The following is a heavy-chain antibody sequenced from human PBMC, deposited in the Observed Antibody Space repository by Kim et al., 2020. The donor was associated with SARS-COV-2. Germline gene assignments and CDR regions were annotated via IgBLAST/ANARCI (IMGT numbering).Heavy chain of an antibody. CDR1: GFTFSSYA. Sequence: GGSLRLSCAASGFTFSSYAMHWVRQAPGKGLEWVAVIWYDGSNKYYADSVKGRFTISRDNPKNTLYLQMNSLRAEDTAVYYCAKENSYYDFWSGSYYYYGMDVWGQGTTVTVSS. J-gene: IGHJ6*02. D-gene: IGHD3-3*01. V-gene: IGHV3-33*06. CDR3: AKENSYYDFWSGSYYYYGMDV. CDR2: IWYDGSNK.